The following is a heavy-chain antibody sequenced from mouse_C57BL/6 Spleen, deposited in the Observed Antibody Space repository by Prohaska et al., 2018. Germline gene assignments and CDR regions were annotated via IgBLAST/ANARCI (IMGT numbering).Heavy chain of an antibody. CDR2: IGPGSGST. CDR1: GYTFTDYH. V-gene: IGHV1-77*01. J-gene: IGHJ2*03. D-gene: IGHD2-2*01. Sequence: CKASGYTFTDYHINRVKQRLGPGLECTGKIGPGSGSTYYNEKFKGKATLTADKSSSTAYMQLSSLTSEDSAVYFCARDGYDYFGYRGQGTSLTGYS. CDR3: ARDGYDYFGY.